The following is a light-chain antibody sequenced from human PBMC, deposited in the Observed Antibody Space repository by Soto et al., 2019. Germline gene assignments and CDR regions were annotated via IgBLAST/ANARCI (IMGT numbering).Light chain of an antibody. J-gene: IGKJ5*01. CDR2: GAS. V-gene: IGKV3-11*01. CDR1: QSVSGF. CDR3: QQRSNWSS. Sequence: EIVLTQSPATLYLSPWERDTISCRASQSVSGFFAWYQQKPGQAPRLLIYGASNRATGIPARFSGSGSGTDFTLTISSLEPEDFAVYYCQQRSNWSSFGQGTRLEI.